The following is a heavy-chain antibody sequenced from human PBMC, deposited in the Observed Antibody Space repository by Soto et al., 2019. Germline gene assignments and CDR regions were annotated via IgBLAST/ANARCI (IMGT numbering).Heavy chain of an antibody. CDR2: ISYDGSNK. CDR1: GFTFSSYA. V-gene: IGHV3-30-3*01. Sequence: GGSLRLSCAASGFTFSSYAMHWVRQAPGKGLEWVAVISYDGSNKYYADSVKGRFTISRDNSKNTLYLQMNSLRAEDTAVYYCARESRREGNHDYGEYDAFDIWGQGTMVTVSS. J-gene: IGHJ3*02. D-gene: IGHD4-17*01. CDR3: ARESRREGNHDYGEYDAFDI.